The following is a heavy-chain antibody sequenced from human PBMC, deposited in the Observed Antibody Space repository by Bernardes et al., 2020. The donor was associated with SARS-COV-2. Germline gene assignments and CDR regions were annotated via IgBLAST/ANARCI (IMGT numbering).Heavy chain of an antibody. J-gene: IGHJ6*02. D-gene: IGHD3-3*01. Sequence: ASVKVSCKASGYTFTSYGISWVRQAPGQGLEWMGWISAYNGNTNYAQKLQGRVTMTTDTSTSTAYMELRSLRSDDTAVYYCARDVLRFLEWLSIYYYYGMDVWGQGTTVTVSS. CDR2: ISAYNGNT. CDR1: GYTFTSYG. V-gene: IGHV1-18*01. CDR3: ARDVLRFLEWLSIYYYYGMDV.